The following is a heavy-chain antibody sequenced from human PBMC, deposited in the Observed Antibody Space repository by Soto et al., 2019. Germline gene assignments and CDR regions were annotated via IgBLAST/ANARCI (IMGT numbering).Heavy chain of an antibody. CDR3: ENSYSGDYEHRLLVDN. Sequence: EVQLLESGGGLVQPGGSLRLSCAASGFPFSGYAINWVRQAPGKGLEWVSIISGIGSSTNYADSVKGRFTISRDNSRDTVHLKTNSPRAEDTAVYYCENSYSGDYEHRLLVDNWGQGTLVTVSS. V-gene: IGHV3-23*01. D-gene: IGHD4-17*01. CDR2: ISGIGSST. CDR1: GFPFSGYA. J-gene: IGHJ4*02.